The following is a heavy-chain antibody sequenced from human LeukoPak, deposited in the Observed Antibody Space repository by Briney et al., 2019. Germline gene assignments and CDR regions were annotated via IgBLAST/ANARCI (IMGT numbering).Heavy chain of an antibody. Sequence: GGSLRLSCAASGFTFRSDWMSWVRQSPEKGLEWAANINPDGSATYYVDSVKGRFIISRDNAKNSLYLQMHTLRAEDTALYYCAKDKDAWGSSGWYKFDYWGQGTLVTVFS. CDR3: AKDKDAWGSSGWYKFDY. CDR2: INPDGSAT. J-gene: IGHJ4*02. D-gene: IGHD6-19*01. CDR1: GFTFRSDW. V-gene: IGHV3-7*03.